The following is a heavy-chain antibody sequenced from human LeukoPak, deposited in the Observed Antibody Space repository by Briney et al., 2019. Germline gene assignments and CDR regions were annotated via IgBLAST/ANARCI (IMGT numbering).Heavy chain of an antibody. CDR2: INHSGST. J-gene: IGHJ4*02. D-gene: IGHD3-9*01. CDR1: GGSFSGYY. CDR3: ARVRQEPLSHYDILTGPQIRYFDY. Sequence: SETLSLTCAVYGGSFSGYYWSWIRQPPGKGLEWIGEINHSGSTNYNPSLRSRVTISVDTSKNQFPLKLSSVTAADTAVYYCARVRQEPLSHYDILTGPQIRYFDYWGQGTLVTVSS. V-gene: IGHV4-34*01.